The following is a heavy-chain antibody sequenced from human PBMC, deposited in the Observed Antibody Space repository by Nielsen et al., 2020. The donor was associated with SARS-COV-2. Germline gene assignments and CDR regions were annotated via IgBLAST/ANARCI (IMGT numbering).Heavy chain of an antibody. Sequence: GESLKISCAASGFTFSSYGMHWVRQAPGKGLEWVAVIWYDGSNKYYADSVKGRFTISRDNSKSTLYLQMNSLRAEDTAVYYCAGHLSWYGMDVWGQGTTVTVSS. CDR1: GFTFSSYG. V-gene: IGHV3-33*01. CDR2: IWYDGSNK. CDR3: AGHLSWYGMDV. D-gene: IGHD3-16*02. J-gene: IGHJ6*02.